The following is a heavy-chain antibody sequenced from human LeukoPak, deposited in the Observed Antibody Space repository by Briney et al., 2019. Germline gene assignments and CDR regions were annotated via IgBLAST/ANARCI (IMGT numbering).Heavy chain of an antibody. V-gene: IGHV3-23*01. CDR2: ISGSGGST. J-gene: IGHJ4*02. CDR3: TKEKAEIVVVIDY. Sequence: GGSLRLSCAASGFTFSSYAMSWVRQAPGKGLEWVSAISGSGGSTYYADSVKGRFTISRDNSKNTLYLQVNSLRAENTAVYYCTKEKAEIVVVIDYWGQGTLVTVSS. CDR1: GFTFSSYA. D-gene: IGHD3-22*01.